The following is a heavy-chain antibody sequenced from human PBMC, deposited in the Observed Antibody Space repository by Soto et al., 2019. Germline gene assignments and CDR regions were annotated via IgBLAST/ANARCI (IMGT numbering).Heavy chain of an antibody. V-gene: IGHV4-39*01. J-gene: IGHJ6*03. CDR2: INYSGST. CDR3: ARPVNYYYYYMDV. CDR1: GGSISSSTSY. Sequence: QLQLQESGPGLVKPSETLSLTCTVSGGSISSSTSYWGWIRQPPGKGLEWFGSINYSGSTYYSPSLKSRVTISADTSKNQFSLKLSSVTAADTAVYYCARPVNYYYYYMDVWGKGTMVTVSS.